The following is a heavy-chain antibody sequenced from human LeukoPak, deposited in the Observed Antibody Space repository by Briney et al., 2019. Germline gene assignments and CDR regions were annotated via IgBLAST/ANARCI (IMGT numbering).Heavy chain of an antibody. J-gene: IGHJ5*02. V-gene: IGHV1-2*02. Sequence: GASVKVSCKASGYTFTSYGISWVRQAPGQGLEWMGWINPNSGGTNYAQKFQGRVTMTRDTSISTAYMELSRLRSDDTAVYYCARGRSYYGSGSSPFDPWGQGTLVTVSS. CDR3: ARGRSYYGSGSSPFDP. CDR1: GYTFTSYG. D-gene: IGHD3-10*01. CDR2: INPNSGGT.